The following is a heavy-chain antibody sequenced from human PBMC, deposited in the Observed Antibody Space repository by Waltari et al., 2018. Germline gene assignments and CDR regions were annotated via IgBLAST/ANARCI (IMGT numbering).Heavy chain of an antibody. J-gene: IGHJ4*02. CDR2: IKQDGSEK. CDR3: ARELEAVAVDY. D-gene: IGHD6-19*01. Sequence: EVQLVESGGGLVQPGGSLRLSCAASGFTFSSYWMSWVRQAPGKVLEWVANIKQDGSEKYYVDSVKGRFTISRDNAKNSLYLQMNSLRAEDTAVYYCARELEAVAVDYWGQGTLVTVSS. V-gene: IGHV3-7*01. CDR1: GFTFSSYW.